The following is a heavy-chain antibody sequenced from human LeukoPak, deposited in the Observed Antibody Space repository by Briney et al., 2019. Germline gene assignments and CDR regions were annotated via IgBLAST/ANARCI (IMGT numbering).Heavy chain of an antibody. D-gene: IGHD2-21*01. V-gene: IGHV3-23*01. CDR3: AINYSLDY. J-gene: IGHJ4*02. CDR1: GITFNNYA. CDR2: ISGAGGST. Sequence: GGSLKLSCVGSGITFNNYAMSWVRQGPGMGLEWVSSISGAGGSTYYADSVKGRFTISRDNSKKTLYLEMSSLRAEDAAVDYCAINYSLDYWGQGTLVTVSS.